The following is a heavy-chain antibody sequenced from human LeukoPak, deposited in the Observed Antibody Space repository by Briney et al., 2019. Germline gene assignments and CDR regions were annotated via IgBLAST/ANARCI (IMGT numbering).Heavy chain of an antibody. Sequence: ASVKVSCKASGYTFTSYYMHWVRQAPGQGLEWMGIINPSGGSTSYAQKFQGRVTMTRDTSTSTVYMELSSLRSEDTAVYYCARDGALLYDFWSGTPRTGSNWFDPWGQGTLVTVSS. CDR3: ARDGALLYDFWSGTPRTGSNWFDP. D-gene: IGHD3-3*01. CDR2: INPSGGST. J-gene: IGHJ5*02. V-gene: IGHV1-46*01. CDR1: GYTFTSYY.